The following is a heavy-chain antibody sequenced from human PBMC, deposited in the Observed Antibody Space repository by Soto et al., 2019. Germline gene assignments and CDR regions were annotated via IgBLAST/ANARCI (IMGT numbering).Heavy chain of an antibody. CDR1: GYSITSGFY. J-gene: IGHJ4*02. V-gene: IGHV4-38-2*01. CDR2: ISYSAKT. D-gene: IGHD3-22*01. CDR3: TRGAGTPWVRFDS. Sequence: SETLSLTCGVSGYSITSGFYWGWVRQSPGKGLEWIGSISYSAKTFYNPSLASRLSIAVDTSMNQFSLRLTSVTAADTALYYCTRGAGTPWVRFDSWGQGTLVTVSS.